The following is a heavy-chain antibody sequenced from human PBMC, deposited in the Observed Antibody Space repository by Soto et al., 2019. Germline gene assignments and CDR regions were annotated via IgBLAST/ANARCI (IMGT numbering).Heavy chain of an antibody. V-gene: IGHV5-51*01. J-gene: IGHJ4*02. CDR2: IYPGDSDT. D-gene: IGHD3-9*01. CDR3: ARLGYYDILTGPRGYFDY. Sequence: PGESLKISCKGSGYSFTSYWIGWVRQMPGKGLEWMGIIYPGDSDTRYSPSFQGQVTISADKSISTAYLQWSSLKASDTAMYYCARLGYYDILTGPRGYFDYWGQGTLVTVSS. CDR1: GYSFTSYW.